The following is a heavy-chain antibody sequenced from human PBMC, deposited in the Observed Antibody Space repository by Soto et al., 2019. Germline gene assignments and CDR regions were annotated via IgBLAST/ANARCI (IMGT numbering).Heavy chain of an antibody. CDR2: ISYDGSKK. Sequence: VQLVESGGGGVKLGRSLRLSCAASGFTFSSYGMHWVRQAPGKGLEWVAVISYDGSKKYYADSVKGGFTISRDNSKNTLYLQMNSLRAEDTAVYYCAKNGGGDWEDAFDIWGQGTMVTVSS. V-gene: IGHV3-30*18. D-gene: IGHD2-21*02. J-gene: IGHJ3*02. CDR3: AKNGGGDWEDAFDI. CDR1: GFTFSSYG.